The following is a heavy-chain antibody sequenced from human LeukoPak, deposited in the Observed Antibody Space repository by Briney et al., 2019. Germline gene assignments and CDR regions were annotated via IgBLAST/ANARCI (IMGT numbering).Heavy chain of an antibody. CDR3: ARILDSAWGELGY. V-gene: IGHV3-7*01. CDR2: IKQDGSEK. Sequence: PGGSLRLSCAASGFTLSSYWMTWVGQAPGKGLEWVANIKQDGSEKYYVDSVKGRFTISRDNAKNSLYLQMNSLRAEDTAVYYCARILDSAWGELGYWGQGTLVTVSS. J-gene: IGHJ4*02. D-gene: IGHD6-19*01. CDR1: GFTLSSYW.